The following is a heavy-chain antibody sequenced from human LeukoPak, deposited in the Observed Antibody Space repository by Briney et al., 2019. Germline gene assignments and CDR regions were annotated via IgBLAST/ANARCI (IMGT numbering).Heavy chain of an antibody. V-gene: IGHV4-4*07. Sequence: SETLSLTCVVSGGSINKYFWNWIRQPAGKGLEWIGRIYGGGNTNYSPSLKSRVSMSADTSRNQISLKLRSVTAADTAVYYCARGWFGEFSIVYYYYGLDVWGQGTTVAVSS. J-gene: IGHJ6*02. CDR2: IYGGGNT. CDR1: GGSINKYF. D-gene: IGHD3-10*01. CDR3: ARGWFGEFSIVYYYYGLDV.